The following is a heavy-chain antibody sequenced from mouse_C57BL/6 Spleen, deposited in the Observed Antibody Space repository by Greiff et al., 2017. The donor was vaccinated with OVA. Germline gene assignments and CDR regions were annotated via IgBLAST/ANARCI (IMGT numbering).Heavy chain of an antibody. Sequence: QVQLQQSGAELVRPGASVTLSCKASGYTFTDYEMHWVKQTPVHGLEWIGAIDPETGGTAYNQKFKGKAILTADKSSSTAYMELRSLTSEDSAVYYCTREGLNYAAMDYWGQGTSVTVSS. J-gene: IGHJ4*01. CDR1: GYTFTDYE. V-gene: IGHV1-15*01. D-gene: IGHD2-1*01. CDR2: IDPETGGT. CDR3: TREGLNYAAMDY.